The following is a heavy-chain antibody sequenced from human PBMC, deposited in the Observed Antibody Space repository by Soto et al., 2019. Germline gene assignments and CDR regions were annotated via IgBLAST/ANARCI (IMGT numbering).Heavy chain of an antibody. CDR1: VDPSRGYF. J-gene: IGHJ4*02. CDR3: ARGYGYFRQ. Sequence: PSKTWPLPWIVSVDPSRGYFCNWLRQPPGKGLEWIGEISQVGRARYNPSLETRITISVDTSKTQFSLNLTSVTDADTAVYYCARGYGYFRQWGQGALVTVSS. CDR2: ISQVGRA. V-gene: IGHV4-34*01. D-gene: IGHD4-17*01.